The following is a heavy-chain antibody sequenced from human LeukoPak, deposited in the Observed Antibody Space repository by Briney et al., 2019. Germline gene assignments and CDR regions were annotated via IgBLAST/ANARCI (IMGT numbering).Heavy chain of an antibody. CDR1: GFTFSSYA. J-gene: IGHJ4*02. D-gene: IGHD2-2*01. Sequence: GRSLRLSCAASGFTFSSYAMHWVRQAPGKGLEWVAVISYDGSNKYYADSVKGRFTISRDNSKNTLYLQMNSLRAEDTAVYYCARSPHYTSCSDYWGQGTLVTVSS. CDR2: ISYDGSNK. V-gene: IGHV3-30-3*01. CDR3: ARSPHYTSCSDY.